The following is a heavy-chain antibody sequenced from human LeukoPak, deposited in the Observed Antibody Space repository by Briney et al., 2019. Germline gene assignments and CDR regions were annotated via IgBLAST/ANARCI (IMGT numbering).Heavy chain of an antibody. CDR2: IIPIFGTA. D-gene: IGHD5-18*01. Sequence: ASVKVSCKASGYTFTSYAMNWVRQAPGQGLEWMGGIIPIFGTANYAQKFQGRVTITADESTSTAYMELSSLRSEDTAVYYCARVADTAMVEGIDYWGQGTLVTVSS. CDR1: GYTFTSYA. V-gene: IGHV1-69*13. CDR3: ARVADTAMVEGIDY. J-gene: IGHJ4*02.